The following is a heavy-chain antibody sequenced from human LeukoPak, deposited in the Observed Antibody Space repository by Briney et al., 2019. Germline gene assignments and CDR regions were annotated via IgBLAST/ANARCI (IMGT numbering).Heavy chain of an antibody. D-gene: IGHD6-25*01. Sequence: PGGSLRLSCAASGFTFSSYAMSWVRQAPGKGLEWVSAISGSGSTIYYADSVKGRFTISRDNAKNSLYLQMNSLRAEDTAVYYCAREQRRYTTTFHDAFDIWGQGTMVTVSS. CDR3: AREQRRYTTTFHDAFDI. CDR2: ISGSGSTI. V-gene: IGHV3-23*01. CDR1: GFTFSSYA. J-gene: IGHJ3*02.